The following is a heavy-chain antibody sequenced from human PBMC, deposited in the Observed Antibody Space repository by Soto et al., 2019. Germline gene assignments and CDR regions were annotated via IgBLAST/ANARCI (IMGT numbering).Heavy chain of an antibody. CDR2: VDGSGYDT. CDR1: GFTFSSYA. D-gene: IGHD3-22*01. Sequence: PGGSLRLSCAASGFTFSSYAMGWLRQAPGTAPEWVAFVDGSGYDTSLADSVKGRFTISRDNSKNTLYLQMNSLRAEDTAVYYCAKDPRYYDSSGYPELDYWGQGTLVTVSS. J-gene: IGHJ4*02. CDR3: AKDPRYYDSSGYPELDY. V-gene: IGHV3-23*01.